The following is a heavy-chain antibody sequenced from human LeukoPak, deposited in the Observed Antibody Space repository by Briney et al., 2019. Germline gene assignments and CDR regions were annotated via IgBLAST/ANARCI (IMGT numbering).Heavy chain of an antibody. CDR2: IYHSGST. Sequence: PSETLSLTCAVSGYSISSGYYWGWIRQPPGKGLEWIGSIYHSGSTYYNPSLKSRVTISVDTSKNQFSLKLSSVTAADTAVYYCARGGYDILTGPMDWFDPWGQGTLVTASS. J-gene: IGHJ5*02. V-gene: IGHV4-38-2*01. D-gene: IGHD3-9*01. CDR3: ARGGYDILTGPMDWFDP. CDR1: GYSISSGYY.